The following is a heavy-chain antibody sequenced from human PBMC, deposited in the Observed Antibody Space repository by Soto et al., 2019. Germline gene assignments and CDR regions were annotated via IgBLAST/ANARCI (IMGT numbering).Heavy chain of an antibody. CDR3: ARLNREFRVY. Sequence: GESLKISCNGSGYSFTIYCISLVRQMPGKGLEWMGRIDPSDSYTNYSPSFQGHVTISADKSISTAYLQWSSLKASDTAMYYCARLNREFRVYWGQGTLVTVSS. CDR1: GYSFTIYC. CDR2: IDPSDSYT. J-gene: IGHJ4*02. D-gene: IGHD3-10*01. V-gene: IGHV5-10-1*01.